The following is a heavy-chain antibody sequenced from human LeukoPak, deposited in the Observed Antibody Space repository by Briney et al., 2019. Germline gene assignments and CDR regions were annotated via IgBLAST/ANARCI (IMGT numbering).Heavy chain of an antibody. CDR1: GYSISSGYY. Sequence: SETLSLTCTVSGYSISSGYYWGWIRQPPGKGLEWIGSIYHSGSTYYNPSLKSRVTISVDTSKNQFSLKLSSVTAADTAVYYCASQWELESWAFDIWGQGTMVTVSS. V-gene: IGHV4-38-2*02. CDR3: ASQWELESWAFDI. D-gene: IGHD1-26*01. J-gene: IGHJ3*02. CDR2: IYHSGST.